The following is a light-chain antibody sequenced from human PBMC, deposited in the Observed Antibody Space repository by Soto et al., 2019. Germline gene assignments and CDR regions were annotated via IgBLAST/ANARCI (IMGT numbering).Light chain of an antibody. J-gene: IGKJ1*01. V-gene: IGKV3-15*01. Sequence: DIVLTQSPGPLSLSPGERATLSCRSSQSVSSNFLAWYQEKPGQAPRLLIYGASTRATGIPARFSGSGSGTEFTLTINSLQSEDVAVYYCQQYNNWPRTLGQGTKVDIK. CDR3: QQYNNWPRT. CDR2: GAS. CDR1: QSVSSN.